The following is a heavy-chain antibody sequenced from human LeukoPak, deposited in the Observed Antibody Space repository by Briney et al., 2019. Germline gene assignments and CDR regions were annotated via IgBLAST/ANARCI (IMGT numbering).Heavy chain of an antibody. J-gene: IGHJ2*01. CDR2: IYYSGTT. Sequence: SETLSLTCTVSGGSINSNSHNWGWIRQPPGTGFELIGSIYYSGTTNYNPSLKSRVTISIDTSKQQFSLQLNSATAADTAMYYCARLGLRHSWYFDLCGRGTLVTVSS. D-gene: IGHD5-12*01. CDR3: ARLGLRHSWYFDL. CDR1: GGSINSNSHN. V-gene: IGHV4-39*01.